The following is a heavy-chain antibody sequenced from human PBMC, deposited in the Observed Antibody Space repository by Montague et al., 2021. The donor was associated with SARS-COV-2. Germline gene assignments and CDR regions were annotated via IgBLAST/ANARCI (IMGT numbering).Heavy chain of an antibody. CDR3: ARQENSSGWFKPDAFDI. CDR1: GGSISSSSYY. CDR2: IYYSRST. D-gene: IGHD6-19*01. J-gene: IGHJ3*02. V-gene: IGHV4-39*01. Sequence: SETLSLTCTVSGGSISSSSYYWGWIRQPPGKGLEWIGSIYYSRSTYYNPSLKSRVTISVDTSKNQFSLKLSSVTAADTAVYYCARQENSSGWFKPDAFDIWGQGTMVTVSS.